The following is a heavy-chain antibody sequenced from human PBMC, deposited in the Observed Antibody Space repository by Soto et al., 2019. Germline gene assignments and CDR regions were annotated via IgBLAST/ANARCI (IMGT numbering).Heavy chain of an antibody. J-gene: IGHJ6*02. V-gene: IGHV4-61*05. D-gene: IGHD3-10*01. CDR1: GGSISNSSYL. Sequence: PLETLSLTCTVSGGSISNSSYLWGWIRQPPGKGLQWIGYVSYSGSTYYNPSLKSRVTISVDTSKNQSSLKLSSVTAADTAVYYCASSGPFGELRSTLYYYYYGMDVWGQGTTVTVSS. CDR3: ASSGPFGELRSTLYYYYYGMDV. CDR2: VSYSGST.